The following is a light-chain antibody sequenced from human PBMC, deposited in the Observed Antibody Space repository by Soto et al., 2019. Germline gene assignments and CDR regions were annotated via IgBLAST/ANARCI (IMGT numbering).Light chain of an antibody. CDR3: QQYYSTLWT. J-gene: IGKJ1*01. Sequence: DIVLTQFPDSLAVSLGERATINCKSRQSVLYSSNNKNYLAWYQQKPGQPPKLLIYWASTRESGVPDRFSGSGSGTDFTLTISSLQAEDVAVYYCQQYYSTLWTFGQGTKVEIK. CDR2: WAS. V-gene: IGKV4-1*01. CDR1: QSVLYSSNNKNY.